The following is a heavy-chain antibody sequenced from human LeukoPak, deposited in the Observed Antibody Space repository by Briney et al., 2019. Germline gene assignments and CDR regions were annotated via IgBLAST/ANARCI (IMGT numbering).Heavy chain of an antibody. CDR2: INPNSGGT. D-gene: IGHD6-13*01. CDR1: GYTFTGYY. J-gene: IGHJ6*03. V-gene: IGHV1-2*02. CDR3: AREAAGSTQAEEGYYYYYMDV. Sequence: GASVKVSCKASGYTFTGYYMHWVRQAPGQGLEWMGWINPNSGGTNYAQKFQGRVTMTRDTSISTACMELSRLRSDDTAVYYCAREAAGSTQAEEGYYYYYMDVWGKGTTVTVSS.